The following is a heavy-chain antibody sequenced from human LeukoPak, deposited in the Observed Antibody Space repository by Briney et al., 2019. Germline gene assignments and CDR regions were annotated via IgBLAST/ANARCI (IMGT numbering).Heavy chain of an antibody. CDR2: IYYSGST. CDR3: ARDRNEGYCSGGSCHSENAFDI. CDR1: GGAIRSYY. Sequence: SETLSLTCTVPGGAIRSYYWSWIRQPPGKGLDWIGYIYYSGSTNYNPSLKSRVTISVDTSKNQFSLNLSSVTAADTAVYDCARDRNEGYCSGGSCHSENAFDIWGQGTMVTVSS. V-gene: IGHV4-59*01. J-gene: IGHJ3*02. D-gene: IGHD2-15*01.